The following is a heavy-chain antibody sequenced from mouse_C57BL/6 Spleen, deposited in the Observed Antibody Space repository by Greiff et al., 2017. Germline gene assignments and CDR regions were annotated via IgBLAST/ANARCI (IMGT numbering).Heavy chain of an antibody. V-gene: IGHV1-26*01. D-gene: IGHD2-5*01. CDR1: GYTFTDYY. CDR3: ARRTYYSNYYYAMDY. CDR2: INPNNGGT. Sequence: EVQLQQSGPELVKPGASVKISCKASGYTFTDYYMNWVKQSHGKSLEWIGDINPNNGGTSYNQKFKGKATLTVDKSSSTAYMELRSLTSEDSAVYYCARRTYYSNYYYAMDYWGQGTSVTVSS. J-gene: IGHJ4*01.